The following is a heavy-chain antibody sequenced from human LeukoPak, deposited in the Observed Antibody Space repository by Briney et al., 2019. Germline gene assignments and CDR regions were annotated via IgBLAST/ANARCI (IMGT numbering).Heavy chain of an antibody. CDR1: GFTFSSYW. CDR3: AREGYDILTGYSEGYYGMDV. D-gene: IGHD3-9*01. V-gene: IGHV3-74*01. J-gene: IGHJ6*04. CDR2: INSDGSST. Sequence: GGSLRLSCAASGFTFSSYWMHWVRQAPGKGLVWVSRINSDGSSTSYADSVKGRFTISRDNAKNTLYLQMNSLRAEDTAVYYCAREGYDILTGYSEGYYGMDVWGKGTTVTVSS.